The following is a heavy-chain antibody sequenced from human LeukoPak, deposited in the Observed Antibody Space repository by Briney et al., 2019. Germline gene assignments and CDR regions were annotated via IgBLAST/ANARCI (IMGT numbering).Heavy chain of an antibody. D-gene: IGHD2-2*01. CDR3: ARIGLCRSTRCYLDY. Sequence: GESLKISCKGSGYSFTSYWIGWVRQMPGKGLEWMGIIYPGDSDTRYSPSFQGQVTISADKSISTAYLQWSSLKASDTAMYYCARIGLCRSTRCYLDYWGQGTLVTVSS. CDR1: GYSFTSYW. CDR2: IYPGDSDT. V-gene: IGHV5-51*01. J-gene: IGHJ4*02.